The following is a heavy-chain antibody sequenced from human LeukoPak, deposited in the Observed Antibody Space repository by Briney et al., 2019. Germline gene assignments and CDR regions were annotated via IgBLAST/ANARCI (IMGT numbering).Heavy chain of an antibody. Sequence: NPSETLSLTCTVSGGSINSYYWTWMRQPPGRGLEWIGYIYYSESTNYNPSLKSRVTISVDTSKNQFSLKLSSVTAADTAVYYCARGTVATTRSGFDYWGQGTLVTVSS. V-gene: IGHV4-59*01. D-gene: IGHD4-17*01. CDR1: GGSINSYY. CDR3: ARGTVATTRSGFDY. CDR2: IYYSEST. J-gene: IGHJ4*02.